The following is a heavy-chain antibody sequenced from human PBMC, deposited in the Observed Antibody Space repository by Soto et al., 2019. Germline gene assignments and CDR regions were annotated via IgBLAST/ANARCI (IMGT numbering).Heavy chain of an antibody. J-gene: IGHJ6*02. Sequence: GGSLRLSCAASGFTFSSYGMHWVRQAPGKGLEWVAVISYDGSNKYYADSVKVRFTISRDNSKNTLYLQMNSLRAEDTAVYYWAKDWSSGSRVGYYYYGMDVWGQVTTVTVSS. CDR2: ISYDGSNK. V-gene: IGHV3-30*18. CDR3: AKDWSSGSRVGYYYYGMDV. CDR1: GFTFSSYG. D-gene: IGHD3-22*01.